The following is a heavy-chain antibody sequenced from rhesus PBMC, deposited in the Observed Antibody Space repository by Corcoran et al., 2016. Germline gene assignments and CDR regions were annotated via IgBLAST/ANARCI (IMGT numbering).Heavy chain of an antibody. J-gene: IGHJ4*01. CDR3: ARTATVAATLYFDY. CDR1: GFSISTSGMG. Sequence: QVTLKESGPSLVKPTQTLTLTCTFSGFSISTSGMGVGWIRQPPGKALEWLALIYWDDDKYYSTSLKSRLTISKDTSKTQVVLTMTSMDPVDTATYYCARTATVAATLYFDYWGQGVLVTVAS. CDR2: IYWDDDK. V-gene: IGHV2-174*01. D-gene: IGHD4-29*01.